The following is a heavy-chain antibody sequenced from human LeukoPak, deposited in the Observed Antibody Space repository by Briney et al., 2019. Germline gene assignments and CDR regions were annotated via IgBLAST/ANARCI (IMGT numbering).Heavy chain of an antibody. CDR2: ISSSSSYI. Sequence: GGSLRLSCAASGFTFSSYSMNWVRQAPGKGLEWVSSISSSSSYIYYADSVKGRFTISRDNAKNSLYLQMNTLRAGDTAVYYCARGSGPGVTTIDSWGQGTLVIVSS. J-gene: IGHJ4*02. D-gene: IGHD4-17*01. CDR1: GFTFSSYS. V-gene: IGHV3-21*01. CDR3: ARGSGPGVTTIDS.